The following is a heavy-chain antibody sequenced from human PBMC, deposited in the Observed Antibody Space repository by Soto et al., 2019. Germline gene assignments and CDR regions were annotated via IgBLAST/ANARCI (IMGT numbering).Heavy chain of an antibody. J-gene: IGHJ4*02. CDR1: GGSISSGGYS. V-gene: IGHV4-30-2*01. CDR3: AGGPGVARNY. D-gene: IGHD5-12*01. CDR2: IYHSGST. Sequence: QLQLQESGSGLVKPSQTLSLTCAVSGGSISSGGYSWSWIQQPPGKGLEWIGYIYHSGSTYYNPSHKSRVTISVDRSKNQFSLKLSSVTGADTAVYYCAGGPGVARNYWGQRTLVTVSS.